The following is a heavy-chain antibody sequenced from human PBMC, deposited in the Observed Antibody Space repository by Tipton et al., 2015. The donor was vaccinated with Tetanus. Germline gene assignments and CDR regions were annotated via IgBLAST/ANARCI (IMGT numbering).Heavy chain of an antibody. Sequence: TLSLTCTVSGGSISSSSYYWGWIRQPPGKGLEWIGSIYYSGSTYYNPSLKSRVTISVDTSKNQFSLKLSSVTAADTAVCYCARLSTGGQADYWGQGTLVTVSS. D-gene: IGHD1-14*01. CDR3: ARLSTGGQADY. J-gene: IGHJ4*02. CDR2: IYYSGST. V-gene: IGHV4-39*01. CDR1: GGSISSSSYY.